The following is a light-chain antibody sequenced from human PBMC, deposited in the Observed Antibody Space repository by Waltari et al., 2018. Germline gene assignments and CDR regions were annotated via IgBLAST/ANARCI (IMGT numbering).Light chain of an antibody. CDR3: MQGTHWRYT. J-gene: IGKJ2*01. CDR1: QRLVHRDGNTY. CDR2: KVS. V-gene: IGKV2-30*02. Sequence: EVVMTQSPLSRPVTTGQPAAIPRRSRQRLVHRDGNTYLTWFQQRPGQSPRRLIYKVSNRDPGVPGRFSRSVSGTDFTLKISRVEAEDVGVYYCMQGTHWRYTCGQGTKLESK.